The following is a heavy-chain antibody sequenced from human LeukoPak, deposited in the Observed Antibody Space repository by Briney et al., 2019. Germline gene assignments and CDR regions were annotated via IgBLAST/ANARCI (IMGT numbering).Heavy chain of an antibody. CDR2: ISSSSDYI. CDR1: GFTFSSYN. D-gene: IGHD2/OR15-2a*01. Sequence: GGSLRLSCAASGFTFSSYNMNWVRQAPGKGLEWVSSISSSSDYIYYADSVKGRFTISRDNAKNSLYLQMNSLRAEDTAVYYCARVSILIVPYYAFDIWGQGTMVTVSS. J-gene: IGHJ3*02. V-gene: IGHV3-21*01. CDR3: ARVSILIVPYYAFDI.